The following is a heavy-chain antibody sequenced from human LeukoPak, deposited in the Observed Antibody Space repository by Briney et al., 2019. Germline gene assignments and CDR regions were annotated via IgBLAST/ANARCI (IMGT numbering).Heavy chain of an antibody. V-gene: IGHV4-30-2*01. J-gene: IGHJ4*02. CDR1: GGSISSGGYY. CDR3: ARQNPYDYYFDY. CDR2: IYHSGST. Sequence: SETLSLTCTVSGGSISSGGYYWSWIRQPPGKGLEWIGYIYHSGSTYYNPSLKSRVTISVDRSKNQFSLKLTSVTAADTAVYYCARQNPYDYYFDYWGQGTLVTVSS. D-gene: IGHD3-16*01.